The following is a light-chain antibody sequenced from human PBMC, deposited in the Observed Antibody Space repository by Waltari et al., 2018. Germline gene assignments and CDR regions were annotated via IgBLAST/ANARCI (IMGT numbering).Light chain of an antibody. V-gene: IGKV1D-12*01. CDR2: AAS. CDR1: QDISNW. Sequence: DIQMTQSPSYVSASVGDRVTITCRATQDISNWLAWYQQSPGEAPKLLIYAASILQSGVPSRFSGSGSGSDFTLTITSLQPDDFGSYHCQQVNSYPFTFGQGTKLEI. J-gene: IGKJ2*01. CDR3: QQVNSYPFT.